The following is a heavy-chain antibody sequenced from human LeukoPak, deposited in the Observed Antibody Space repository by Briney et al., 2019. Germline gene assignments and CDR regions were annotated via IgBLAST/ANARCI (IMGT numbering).Heavy chain of an antibody. D-gene: IGHD5-18*01. CDR3: AREGVDTAMAAFDP. V-gene: IGHV1-2*02. CDR1: GYTFTGYY. Sequence: SSVKVSCKASGYTFTGYYMHWVRLAPAQGLEWMGVTYPNSGGTNYAQKFQGRVTMTRDTSTSTDYMELSRLRSHGTAVYYCAREGVDTAMAAFDPCGQGGLVTVS. CDR2: TYPNSGGT. J-gene: IGHJ5*02.